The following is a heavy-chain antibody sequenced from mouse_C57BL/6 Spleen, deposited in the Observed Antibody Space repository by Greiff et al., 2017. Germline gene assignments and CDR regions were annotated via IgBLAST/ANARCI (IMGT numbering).Heavy chain of an antibody. CDR2: IYPGGGYT. CDR3: ARRGYYGSSQDYFDY. D-gene: IGHD1-1*01. CDR1: GYTFTNYW. J-gene: IGHJ2*01. V-gene: IGHV1-63*01. Sequence: LQESGAELVRPGTSVKMSCKASGYTFTNYWIGWAKQRPGHGLEWIGDIYPGGGYTNYNEKFKGKATLTADKSSSTAYMQFSSLTSEDSAIYYCARRGYYGSSQDYFDYWGQGTTLTVSS.